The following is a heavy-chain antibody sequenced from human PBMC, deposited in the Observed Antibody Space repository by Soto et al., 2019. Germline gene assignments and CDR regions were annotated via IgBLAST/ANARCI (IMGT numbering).Heavy chain of an antibody. CDR1: GFTFSSYS. CDR2: ISSSSSTI. CDR3: AREGSYYNRAGADY. J-gene: IGHJ4*02. V-gene: IGHV3-48*02. D-gene: IGHD3-10*01. Sequence: GGSLRLSCAASGFTFSSYSMNWVRQAPGKGLEWVSYISSSSSTIYYADSVKGRFTISRDNAKNSLYLQMNSLRDEDTAVYYCAREGSYYNRAGADYWGQGTLVTVSS.